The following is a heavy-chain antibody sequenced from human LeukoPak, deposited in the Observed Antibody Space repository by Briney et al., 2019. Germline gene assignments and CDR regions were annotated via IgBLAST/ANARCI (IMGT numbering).Heavy chain of an antibody. CDR2: IYYSGST. CDR3: ARLMTHSSGWYWDSYYYYYYMDV. V-gene: IGHV4-59*01. D-gene: IGHD6-19*01. CDR1: GGSISSYY. Sequence: PSETLSLTCTVSGGSISSYYWSWIRQPPGKGLEWIGYIYYSGSTNYNPSLKGRVTISVDTSKNQFSLKLSSVTAADTAVYYCARLMTHSSGWYWDSYYYYYYMDVWGKGTTVTISS. J-gene: IGHJ6*03.